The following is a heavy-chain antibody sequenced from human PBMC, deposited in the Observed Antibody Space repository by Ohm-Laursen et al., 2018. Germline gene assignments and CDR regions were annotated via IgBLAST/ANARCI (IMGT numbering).Heavy chain of an antibody. CDR1: GGTFSSYA. CDR3: ASYYDSSGSYDAFDI. V-gene: IGHV1-69*04. Sequence: ASVKVSCKASGGTFSSYAISWVRQAPGQGLEWMGRIIPILGIANYAQKFQGRVTITADKSTSTAYMELSSLRSEDTAVYYCASYYDSSGSYDAFDIWGQGTMVTVSS. J-gene: IGHJ3*02. D-gene: IGHD3-22*01. CDR2: IIPILGIA.